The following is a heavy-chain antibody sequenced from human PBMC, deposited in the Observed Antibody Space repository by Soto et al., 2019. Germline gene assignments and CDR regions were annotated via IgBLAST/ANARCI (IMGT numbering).Heavy chain of an antibody. CDR2: IYWDDSK. J-gene: IGHJ5*02. CDR3: AHTIPMVRGFDP. D-gene: IGHD3-10*01. CDR1: GFSLSTSGVG. V-gene: IGHV2-5*02. Sequence: ESGPTLVNPTQTLTLTCTFSGFSLSTSGVGVGWIRQPPGKALEWLAVIYWDDSKHYSPSLRSRLTITKDTSKNQVVLTMTNMDPVDTATYYCAHTIPMVRGFDPWGQGTLVTVSS.